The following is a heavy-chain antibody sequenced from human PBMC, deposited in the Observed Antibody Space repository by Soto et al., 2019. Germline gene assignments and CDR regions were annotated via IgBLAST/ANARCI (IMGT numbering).Heavy chain of an antibody. CDR3: AREVWFGESYYYGMDV. CDR1: GGSISSGGYY. D-gene: IGHD3-10*01. CDR2: IYYIGIT. V-gene: IGHV4-31*03. J-gene: IGHJ6*02. Sequence: PSETLSLPCTVSGGSISSGGYYWSWILKHPGKGLEWIGYIYYIGITYYNPSLKSRFTISVDTSKNQFSLKLSSVTAADTAVYYCAREVWFGESYYYGMDVWGQGTTVTVSS.